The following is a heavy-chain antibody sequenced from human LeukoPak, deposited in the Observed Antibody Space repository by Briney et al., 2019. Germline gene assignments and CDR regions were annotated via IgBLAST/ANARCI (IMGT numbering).Heavy chain of an antibody. CDR1: GYTFIAYH. CDR2: INPHGGGT. J-gene: IGHJ5*02. CDR3: ARDLNPSWFSTYFDP. Sequence: ASVKVSCKASGYTFIAYHIHWLRQAPGQGLEWMGWINPHGGGTHYAQKFQGRVTMTRDTSISTAYMDLSRLTSGDTAVYYCARDLNPSWFSTYFDPWGQGTLVTVSS. D-gene: IGHD6-13*01. V-gene: IGHV1-2*02.